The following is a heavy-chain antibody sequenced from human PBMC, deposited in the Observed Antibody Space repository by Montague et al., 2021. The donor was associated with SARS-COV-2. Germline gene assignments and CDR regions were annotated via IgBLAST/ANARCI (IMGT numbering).Heavy chain of an antibody. Sequence: SETLSLTCTVSGGPVSSSPYYWGWIRQPPGRGLEWVGSISYSGRTYFSPSLKSRLTISVDSSENQFSLRLSSVTAAGTAVYYCASSYYYGSGTYVYNYYMDVWGKGTTVTVSS. D-gene: IGHD3-10*01. CDR2: ISYSGRT. CDR3: ASSYYYGSGTYVYNYYMDV. V-gene: IGHV4-39*01. J-gene: IGHJ6*03. CDR1: GGPVSSSPYY.